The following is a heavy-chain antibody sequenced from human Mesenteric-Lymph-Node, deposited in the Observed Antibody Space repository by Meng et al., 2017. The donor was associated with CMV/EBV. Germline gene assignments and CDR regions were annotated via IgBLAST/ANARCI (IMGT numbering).Heavy chain of an antibody. V-gene: IGHV4-61*01. D-gene: IGHD6-13*01. J-gene: IGHJ5*02. Sequence: SETLSLTCTVSGGSVSSGSYYWSWIRQPPGKGLEWIGEIFYRGSTNYNPSLESRVTISVDTSKNQFSLKLNSVTAADTAVYYCARGTSSWEGDWFDPWGQGTLVTVSS. CDR1: GGSVSSGSYY. CDR3: ARGTSSWEGDWFDP. CDR2: IFYRGST.